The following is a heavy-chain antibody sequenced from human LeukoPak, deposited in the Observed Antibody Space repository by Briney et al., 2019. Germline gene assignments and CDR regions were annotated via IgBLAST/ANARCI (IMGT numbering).Heavy chain of an antibody. J-gene: IGHJ3*02. Sequence: SETLSLTCTVSGGSISSYYWSWIRQPPGKGLEWIGYINYSETTNYNPSLKRRVTISVDTSKNQFSLRLSSVTAADTAVYYCARGIFGMVINGFDIWGQGTLVTVSS. CDR3: ARGIFGMVINGFDI. V-gene: IGHV4-59*01. CDR2: INYSETT. D-gene: IGHD3-3*01. CDR1: GGSISSYY.